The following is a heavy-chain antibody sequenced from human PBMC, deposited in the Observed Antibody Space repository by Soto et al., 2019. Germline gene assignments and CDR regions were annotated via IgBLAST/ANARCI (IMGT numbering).Heavy chain of an antibody. CDR2: ISYDGSNK. CDR3: ARPLWRDDYNWGYFDL. J-gene: IGHJ2*01. Sequence: QVQLVESGGGVVQPGRSLRLSCAASGFTFSSYAMHCVRQAPGKGLEWVAVISYDGSNKYYADSVQGRFTISRDNSKNTLYLQMNSLRTEDTAVYYCARPLWRDDYNWGYFDLWGRGTLVTVSS. CDR1: GFTFSSYA. V-gene: IGHV3-30-3*01. D-gene: IGHD4-4*01.